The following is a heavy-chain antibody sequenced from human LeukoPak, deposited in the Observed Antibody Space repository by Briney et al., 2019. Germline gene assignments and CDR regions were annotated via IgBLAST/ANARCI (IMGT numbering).Heavy chain of an antibody. J-gene: IGHJ4*02. Sequence: GASVKVSCKVSGYTLTELSMHWVRQAPGKGLEWMRGFDPEDGETIYAQKFQGRVTMTEDTSTDTAYMELSSLRSEDTAVYYCATPFYGSGSYFDYWGQGTLVTVSS. CDR1: GYTLTELS. D-gene: IGHD3-10*01. CDR2: FDPEDGET. V-gene: IGHV1-24*01. CDR3: ATPFYGSGSYFDY.